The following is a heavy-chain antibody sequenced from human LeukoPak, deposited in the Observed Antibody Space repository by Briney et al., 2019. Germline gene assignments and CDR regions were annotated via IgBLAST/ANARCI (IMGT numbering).Heavy chain of an antibody. CDR1: GFTFSSYD. V-gene: IGHV3-13*01. D-gene: IGHD2-8*01. CDR2: ISTAGDT. CDR3: ARGYCTNGVCYTGYGMDV. J-gene: IGHJ6*01. Sequence: GGSLRLSCAASGFTFSSYDMHWVRQAPGKGLEWVSAISTAGDTYYPGSVKGRFTISRENAKNSLYLQMNSLRAGDTAVYYCARGYCTNGVCYTGYGMDVWGQGTTVTVSS.